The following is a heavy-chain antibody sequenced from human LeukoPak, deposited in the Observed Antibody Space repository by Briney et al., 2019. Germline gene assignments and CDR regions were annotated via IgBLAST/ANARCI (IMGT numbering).Heavy chain of an antibody. CDR1: GYKFTNYG. V-gene: IGHV1-18*01. J-gene: IGHJ6*02. CDR2: ISTYNGDT. Sequence: ASVKDSCMASGYKFTNYGITWVRQAPGQGLEWMGWISTYNGDTNYAQKVQGRVTMTTDTSTSMAYMELGSLRFDDTAVYYCARAEKSYYYGMDVWGQETTVTVSS. CDR3: ARAEKSYYYGMDV.